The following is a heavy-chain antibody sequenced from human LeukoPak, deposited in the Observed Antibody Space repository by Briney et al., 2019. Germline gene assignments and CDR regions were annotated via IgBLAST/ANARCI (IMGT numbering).Heavy chain of an antibody. CDR1: GGSISSGDYY. CDR2: IYYSGST. V-gene: IGHV4-30-4*01. CDR3: ARDFTDYYGMDV. J-gene: IGHJ6*02. Sequence: SQTLSLTCTVSGGSISSGDYYWSWIRQPPGEGLEWIGYIYYSGSTYYNPSLKSRVTISVDTSKNQFSLKLSSVTAADTAVYYCARDFTDYYGMDVWGQGITVTVSS.